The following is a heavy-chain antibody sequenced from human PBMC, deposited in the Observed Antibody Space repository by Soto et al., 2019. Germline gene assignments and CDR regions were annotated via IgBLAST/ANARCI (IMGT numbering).Heavy chain of an antibody. V-gene: IGHV4-34*01. Sequence: SETLSLTCAVYGGSFSGYYWSWIRQPPGKGLEWIGEINHSESTNYNPSLKSRVTISVDTSKNQFSLKLSSVTAADTAVYYCARVLRYSSVYWFDPWGQGTLVTVSS. CDR2: INHSEST. J-gene: IGHJ5*02. CDR3: ARVLRYSSVYWFDP. CDR1: GGSFSGYY. D-gene: IGHD6-19*01.